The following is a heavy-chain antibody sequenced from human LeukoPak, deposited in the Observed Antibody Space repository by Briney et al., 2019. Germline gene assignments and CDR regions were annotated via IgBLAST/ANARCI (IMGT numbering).Heavy chain of an antibody. D-gene: IGHD6-13*01. CDR1: GFTFSSYW. CDR2: IRQDGGEK. CDR3: ARDGTAAGLYFDL. V-gene: IGHV3-7*01. Sequence: GGSLRLSCAVSGFTFSSYWMNWVRRAPGKGLEWVASIRQDGGEKSYVDSVKGRFTISRDNTIDSLYLQMSSLRAEDTAVYYCARDGTAAGLYFDLWGHGTLVTVSS. J-gene: IGHJ4*01.